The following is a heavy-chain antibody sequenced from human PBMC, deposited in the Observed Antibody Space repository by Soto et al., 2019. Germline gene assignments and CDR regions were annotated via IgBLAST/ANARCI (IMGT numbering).Heavy chain of an antibody. J-gene: IGHJ4*02. CDR2: INPDGAEK. CDR3: AKNAGAIDY. CDR1: GFTFSNSW. V-gene: IGHV3-7*01. Sequence: PGGSLRLSCAASGFTFSNSWMSWVRRAPGKGLEWVANINPDGAEKNYVDSVEGRFTISRDNAKNSLYLQMNSLRAEDTAMYHCAKNAGAIDYCGQGSLVTVSS.